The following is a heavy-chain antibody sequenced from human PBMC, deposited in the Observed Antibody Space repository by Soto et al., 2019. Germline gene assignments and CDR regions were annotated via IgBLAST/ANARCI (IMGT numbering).Heavy chain of an antibody. CDR3: ARESSNSPEAFDF. V-gene: IGHV4-61*03. Sequence: LFLTCTVSGVSVNSDNYYWSWIRQPPGKGLEWIGHIYNTGSTTYNPSLKSRVTISLDTSRNRFSLSLNSVTAADTAVFYCARESSNSPEAFDFWGRGTLVTVSS. J-gene: IGHJ4*02. CDR1: GVSVNSDNYY. D-gene: IGHD6-6*01. CDR2: IYNTGST.